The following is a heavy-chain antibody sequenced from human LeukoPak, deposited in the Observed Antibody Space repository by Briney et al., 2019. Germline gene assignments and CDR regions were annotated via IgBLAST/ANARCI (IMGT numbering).Heavy chain of an antibody. J-gene: IGHJ4*02. CDR1: GGSISSGDYH. D-gene: IGHD3-3*01. V-gene: IGHV4-30-4*01. Sequence: SETLSLTCTVSGGSISSGDYHWSWIRQPPGKGLEWIGYIYYSGSTYYNPSLKSRVTISVDTSKNQFSLKLSSVTAADTAVYYCASRITIFGANDYWGQGTLVTVSS. CDR3: ASRITIFGANDY. CDR2: IYYSGST.